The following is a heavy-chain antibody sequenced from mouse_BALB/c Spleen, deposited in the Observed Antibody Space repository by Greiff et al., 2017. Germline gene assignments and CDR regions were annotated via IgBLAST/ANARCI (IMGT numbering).Heavy chain of an antibody. CDR1: GFSLTSYG. Sequence: VKLVESGPGLVAPSQSLSITCTVSGFSLTSYGVHWVRQPPGKGLEWLGVIWAGGSTNYNSALMSRLSISKDNSKSQVFLKMNSLQTDDTAMYYCARDGTTVVAPYAMDYWGQGTSVTVSS. CDR3: ARDGTTVVAPYAMDY. D-gene: IGHD1-1*01. CDR2: IWAGGST. J-gene: IGHJ4*01. V-gene: IGHV2-9*02.